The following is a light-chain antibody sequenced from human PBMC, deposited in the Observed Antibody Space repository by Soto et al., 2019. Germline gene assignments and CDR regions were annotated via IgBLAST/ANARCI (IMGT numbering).Light chain of an antibody. V-gene: IGKV3-15*01. CDR2: DTS. J-gene: IGKJ1*01. Sequence: EIVMTQSPAPLSVSPGERATLSCRATQSFSSNLAWYQQKPGQAPRLLIYDTSPRAAAIPDRFSGGGSGTEFTLSSSSLQSEYFAVYYCQQYNNWPRTFGQGTKVEI. CDR3: QQYNNWPRT. CDR1: QSFSSN.